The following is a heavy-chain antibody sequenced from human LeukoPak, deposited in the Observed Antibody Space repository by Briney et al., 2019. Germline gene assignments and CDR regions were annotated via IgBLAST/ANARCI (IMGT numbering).Heavy chain of an antibody. CDR1: GFIFSDYY. Sequence: PGGSLRLSCAASGFIFSDYYMSWMRQAPGKGLEWVAVIWYDGSNKYYADSVKGRFTISRDNSKNTLYLQMNSLRAEDTAVYYCAREFGYYGSGSLYFDYWGQGTLVTVSS. CDR2: IWYDGSNK. CDR3: AREFGYYGSGSLYFDY. D-gene: IGHD3-10*01. V-gene: IGHV3-33*08. J-gene: IGHJ4*02.